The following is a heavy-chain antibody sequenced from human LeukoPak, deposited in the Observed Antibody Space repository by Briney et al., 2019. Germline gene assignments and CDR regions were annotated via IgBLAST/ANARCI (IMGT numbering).Heavy chain of an antibody. J-gene: IGHJ4*02. CDR2: ISAYNGNT. V-gene: IGHV1-18*01. Sequence: ASVKVSCKASGYTFTSYGISWVRQAPGQGLEWMGWISAYNGNTNYAQKLQGRVTMTTDTSTSTAYMELRSLRSDDTAVYYCAREGLNVDYYDSSGYGEFDYWGQGTLVTVSS. CDR1: GYTFTSYG. CDR3: AREGLNVDYYDSSGYGEFDY. D-gene: IGHD3-22*01.